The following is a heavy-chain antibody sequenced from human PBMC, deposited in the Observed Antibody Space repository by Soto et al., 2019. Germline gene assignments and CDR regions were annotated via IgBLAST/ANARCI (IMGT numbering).Heavy chain of an antibody. Sequence: EVQLLESGGGLVQPGGSLRLSCAASGFTFSSCGMSWVRQAPGKGLEWVSAISGSGDSTYYADSVEGRFTISRDNSKNTVYVQMNSLRAEDTAVYYCAKDHDFWSAIDYWGQGTLVTVSS. CDR2: ISGSGDST. J-gene: IGHJ4*02. CDR1: GFTFSSCG. CDR3: AKDHDFWSAIDY. V-gene: IGHV3-23*01. D-gene: IGHD3-3*01.